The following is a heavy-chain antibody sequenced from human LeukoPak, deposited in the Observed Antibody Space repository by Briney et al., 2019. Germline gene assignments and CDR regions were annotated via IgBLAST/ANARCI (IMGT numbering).Heavy chain of an antibody. CDR1: GGSISNYY. V-gene: IGHV4-59*12. CDR2: IFYTGNT. Sequence: SETLSLTCTVSGGSISNYYWSWIRQPPGKGLEWIGYIFYTGNTNYNPSLNSRVTISVDTSKNQFSLKLSSVTAADTAVYYCARARSYCSSTSCYEIDAFDIWGQGTMVTVSS. D-gene: IGHD2-2*01. CDR3: ARARSYCSSTSCYEIDAFDI. J-gene: IGHJ3*02.